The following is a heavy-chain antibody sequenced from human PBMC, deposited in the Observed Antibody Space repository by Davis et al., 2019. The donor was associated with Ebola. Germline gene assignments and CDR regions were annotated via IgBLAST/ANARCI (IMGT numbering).Heavy chain of an antibody. CDR2: INHSGST. J-gene: IGHJ5*02. Sequence: PSETLSLTCAVYGGSFSGYYWSWIRQPPGKGLEWIGEINHSGSTNYNPSLKSRVTISVDTSKNQFSLKLSSVTAADTAVYYCARDDYYDSSGYYFSWGQGTLVTVSS. CDR3: ARDDYYDSSGYYFS. V-gene: IGHV4-34*01. D-gene: IGHD3-22*01. CDR1: GGSFSGYY.